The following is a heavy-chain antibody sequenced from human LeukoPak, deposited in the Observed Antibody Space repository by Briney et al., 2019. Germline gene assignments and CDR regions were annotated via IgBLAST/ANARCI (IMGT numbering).Heavy chain of an antibody. CDR2: ITGNGDKT. Sequence: GGSLRLSCAASGFTFSGFSMHWIRQAPGRGLEYVSAITGNGDKTFYTDSVRSRFTIFRDNSKNTLFLQMGSLRGEDTALYFCARIGMENFYDLWGQGTLVTVSS. CDR1: GFTFSGFS. D-gene: IGHD2/OR15-2a*01. J-gene: IGHJ5*02. V-gene: IGHV3-64*02. CDR3: ARIGMENFYDL.